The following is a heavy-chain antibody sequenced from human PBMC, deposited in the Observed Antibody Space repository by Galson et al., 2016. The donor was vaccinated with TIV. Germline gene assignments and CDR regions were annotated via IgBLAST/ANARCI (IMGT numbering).Heavy chain of an antibody. Sequence: QSGAEVTKPGESLKISCKGSGYSFSNYWIGWVRQMPGKGLEWMGVIHPADSDTRYSPSFQGQVTISADTSISTAYLQWDRLKASDTAMYYCARLSRQWLVYAFDIWGQGTMVTGSS. CDR3: ARLSRQWLVYAFDI. CDR2: IHPADSDT. V-gene: IGHV5-51*01. J-gene: IGHJ3*02. D-gene: IGHD6-19*01. CDR1: GYSFSNYW.